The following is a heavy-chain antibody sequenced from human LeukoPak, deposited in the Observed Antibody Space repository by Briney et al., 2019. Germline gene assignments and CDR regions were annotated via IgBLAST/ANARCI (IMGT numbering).Heavy chain of an antibody. Sequence: SETLSLTCTVSGGSVSSGGYYWSWIRQPPGKGLECIGYIYNSGSANYNPSLKSRVTMSVDTSKNQFSLKLRSVTAADTAVYYCARGGYGDFDAFDIWGQGTMVTVSS. J-gene: IGHJ3*02. CDR2: IYNSGSA. CDR3: ARGGYGDFDAFDI. CDR1: GGSVSSGGYY. D-gene: IGHD4-17*01. V-gene: IGHV4-61*08.